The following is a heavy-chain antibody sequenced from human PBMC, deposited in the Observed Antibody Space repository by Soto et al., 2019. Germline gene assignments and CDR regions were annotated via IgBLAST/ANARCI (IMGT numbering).Heavy chain of an antibody. CDR2: ISSNGGST. Sequence: EVQLVESGGGLVQPGGSLRLSCAASGFTFSSYAMHWVRQAPGKGLEYVSAISSNGGSTYYANSVKGRFTISRDNSKNTRYLPMGSLRAEDMAVYYCARDSNQRFWIGYYHNWFDPWGQGTLVTVSS. CDR3: ARDSNQRFWIGYYHNWFDP. D-gene: IGHD3-3*01. V-gene: IGHV3-64*01. J-gene: IGHJ5*02. CDR1: GFTFSSYA.